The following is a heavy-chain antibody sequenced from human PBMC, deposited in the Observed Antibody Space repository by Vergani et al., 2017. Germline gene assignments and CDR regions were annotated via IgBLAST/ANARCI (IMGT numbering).Heavy chain of an antibody. CDR2: IIPIFDTA. Sequence: VQLVQSGAEVKKPGESLKISCQGSGYSITNYWIAWVRQAPGQGLEWMGRIIPIFDTANYAQKFQGRVTITADESTSTAYMELSSLRSEDTAVYYCARMDYGVNPYYYGMDVWGQGTTVTVSS. CDR1: GYSITNYW. CDR3: ARMDYGVNPYYYGMDV. D-gene: IGHD4-17*01. V-gene: IGHV1-69*18. J-gene: IGHJ6*02.